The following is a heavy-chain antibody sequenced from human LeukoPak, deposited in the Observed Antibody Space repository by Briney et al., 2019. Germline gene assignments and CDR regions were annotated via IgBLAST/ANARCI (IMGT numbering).Heavy chain of an antibody. V-gene: IGHV4-39*02. Sequence: PSETLSLTCTVSGGSISSSSYYWGWIRRPPGKGLEWIGSIYYSGSTYYNPSLKSRVTISVDTSKNHISLQLSSVTAADTAVYYCARPPVSGYDLGVVAADSNWYFDLWGPGTLVTVSS. CDR3: ARPPVSGYDLGVVAADSNWYFDL. CDR1: GGSISSSSYY. D-gene: IGHD5-12*01. J-gene: IGHJ2*01. CDR2: IYYSGST.